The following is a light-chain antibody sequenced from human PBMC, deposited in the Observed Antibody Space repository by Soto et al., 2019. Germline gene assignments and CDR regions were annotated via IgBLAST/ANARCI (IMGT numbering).Light chain of an antibody. Sequence: EIVLTQAPGTLSLSPGERATLSCRASQSISSSYLTWDQHKPGQAPRLLIYGASSRATGIPDRFSGSGSGAAFTRTISRLEPEEFAVDYCQQYGSSSYTFGQGTQLEMK. CDR3: QQYGSSSYT. CDR1: QSISSSY. CDR2: GAS. V-gene: IGKV3-20*01. J-gene: IGKJ2*01.